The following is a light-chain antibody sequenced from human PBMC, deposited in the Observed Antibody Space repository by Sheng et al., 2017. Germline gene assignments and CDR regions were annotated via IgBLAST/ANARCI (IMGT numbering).Light chain of an antibody. CDR1: QSVSTN. CDR3: QQYGSSPYS. V-gene: IGKV3-20*01. Sequence: EIVMTQSPATLSLSPGGRATLSCRASQSVSTNLAWYQQKPGQAPRLLIYGASSRATGIPDRFSGSGSGTDFSLTISRLEPEDFAVYYCQQYGSSPYSFGQGTKLEIK. CDR2: GAS. J-gene: IGKJ2*03.